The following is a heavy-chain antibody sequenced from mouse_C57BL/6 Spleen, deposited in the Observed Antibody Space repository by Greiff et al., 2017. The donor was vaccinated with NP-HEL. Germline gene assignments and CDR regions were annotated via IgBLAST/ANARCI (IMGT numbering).Heavy chain of an antibody. Sequence: QVQLKQSGAELVRPGTSVKVSCKASGYAFTNYLIEWVKQRPGQGLEWIGVINPGGGGTNYNEKFKGKATLTADKSSSTAYMQLSSLTSEDSAVYFCARLGAYDYDGRDDWGQGTTLTVSS. CDR2: INPGGGGT. CDR1: GYAFTNYL. D-gene: IGHD2-4*01. CDR3: ARLGAYDYDGRDD. V-gene: IGHV1-54*01. J-gene: IGHJ2*01.